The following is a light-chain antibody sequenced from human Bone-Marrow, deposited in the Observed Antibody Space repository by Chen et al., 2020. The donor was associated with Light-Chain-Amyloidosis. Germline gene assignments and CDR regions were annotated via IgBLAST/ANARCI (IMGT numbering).Light chain of an antibody. CDR3: QVWDRSSDRPV. CDR1: NIGSTS. J-gene: IGLJ3*02. V-gene: IGLV3-21*02. Sequence: SYVLTQPSSVSVAPGQTATIDCGGNNIGSTSVHWYQQTPGQAPLLVVYDDSDRPSGIPERLSGSNSGNTATLAISRVEAGDEADYCCQVWDRSSDRPVFGGGTKLTVL. CDR2: DDS.